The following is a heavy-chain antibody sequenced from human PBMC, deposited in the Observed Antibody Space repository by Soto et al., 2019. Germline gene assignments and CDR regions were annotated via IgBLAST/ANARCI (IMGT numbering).Heavy chain of an antibody. D-gene: IGHD2-2*02. J-gene: IGHJ4*02. V-gene: IGHV4-30-4*08. CDR1: GDSFSSGAYY. Sequence: QVQLQESGPGLVKPSQTLSLTCTVSGDSFSSGAYYWSWIRQPPGKGLQYIAYISYSGSTYYKPSLKSRLTIAVDTSKNQFSLKLSSVTAADTAVYYCARVRDGYTLDFWGQGILVTVSS. CDR3: ARVRDGYTLDF. CDR2: ISYSGST.